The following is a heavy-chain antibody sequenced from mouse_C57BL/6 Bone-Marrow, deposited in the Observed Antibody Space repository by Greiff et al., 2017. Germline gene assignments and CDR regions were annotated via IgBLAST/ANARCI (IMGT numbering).Heavy chain of an antibody. D-gene: IGHD2-3*01. CDR3: ARVGWLLRFRFAY. Sequence: QVQLQQPGAELVKPGASVKLSCKASGYTFTSYWMHWVKQRPGQGLEWIGMIPPNSGSTNYNEKFKSKATLTVDKSSSTAYMQRSSLTSEDSAVYYCARVGWLLRFRFAYWGQGTLVTVSA. V-gene: IGHV1-64*01. J-gene: IGHJ3*01. CDR2: IPPNSGST. CDR1: GYTFTSYW.